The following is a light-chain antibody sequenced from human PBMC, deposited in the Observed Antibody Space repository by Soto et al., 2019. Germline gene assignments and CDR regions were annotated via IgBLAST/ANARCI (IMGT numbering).Light chain of an antibody. J-gene: IGKJ5*01. V-gene: IGKV3-20*01. CDR2: DAS. Sequence: IVLTHSPCTLSFSPFQLSTLCCRASQSVSSYLAWYEQKPGQAPRILIYDASSRATGIPDRFSGSESGTDFTLTISRLEPEDFAVFFCQQYGTSEIIFGQGTRLEI. CDR3: QQYGTSEII. CDR1: QSVSSY.